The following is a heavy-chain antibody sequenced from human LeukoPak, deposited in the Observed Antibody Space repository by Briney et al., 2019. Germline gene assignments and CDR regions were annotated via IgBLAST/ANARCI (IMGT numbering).Heavy chain of an antibody. CDR1: GFTFSSYR. Sequence: GGSLRLSCAASGFTFSSYRMSGVRQAPGKGLEWVANIKQDGSEKYYVDSVKGRFTISRDNAKNSLYLQMNSLRAEDTAVCYCARGAVPAALYDIDYWGQGTLVTVSS. J-gene: IGHJ4*02. CDR2: IKQDGSEK. CDR3: ARGAVPAALYDIDY. V-gene: IGHV3-7*04. D-gene: IGHD2-2*01.